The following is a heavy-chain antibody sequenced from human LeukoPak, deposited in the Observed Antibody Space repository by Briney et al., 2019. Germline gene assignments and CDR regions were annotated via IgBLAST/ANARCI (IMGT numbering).Heavy chain of an antibody. J-gene: IGHJ3*02. V-gene: IGHV1-2*02. CDR1: GYTFTDYY. CDR3: ARGEYVISGYRNDAFDI. Sequence: RASVTVSCTASGYTFTDYYMHWVRQAPGQRLEWMGWINPNSGATKYAQKFQGRVTMTRDTSISTAYMELSRLTSDDTAVYYCARGEYVISGYRNDAFDIWGQGTMVTVSS. CDR2: INPNSGAT. D-gene: IGHD3-22*01.